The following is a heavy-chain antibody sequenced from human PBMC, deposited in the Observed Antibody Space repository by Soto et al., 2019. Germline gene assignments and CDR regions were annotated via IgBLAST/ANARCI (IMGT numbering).Heavy chain of an antibody. D-gene: IGHD2-2*01. CDR1: GGTFSSYA. V-gene: IGHV1-69*13. Sequence: ASVKVSCKASGGTFSSYAISWVRQAPGQGLEWMGGIIPIFGTANYAQKFQGRVTITADESTSTAYMELSSLRSEDTAVYYCARVSDWLGREVPATNYYYYYMDVWGKGTTVTVSS. CDR2: IIPIFGTA. CDR3: ARVSDWLGREVPATNYYYYYMDV. J-gene: IGHJ6*03.